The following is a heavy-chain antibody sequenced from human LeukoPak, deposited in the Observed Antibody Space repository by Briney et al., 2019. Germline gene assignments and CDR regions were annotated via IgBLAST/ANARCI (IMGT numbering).Heavy chain of an antibody. CDR1: EFSVGSNY. V-gene: IGHV3-66*01. D-gene: IGHD3-10*01. J-gene: IGHJ4*02. CDR2: IYSGGST. Sequence: GGSLRLSCAASEFSVGSNYMTWVRQAPGKGLEWVSLIYSGGSTYYADSVKGRFTISRDNAKNSLYLQMNSLRAEDTAVYYCARVPMVRGIAIAEADYWGQGTLVTVSS. CDR3: ARVPMVRGIAIAEADY.